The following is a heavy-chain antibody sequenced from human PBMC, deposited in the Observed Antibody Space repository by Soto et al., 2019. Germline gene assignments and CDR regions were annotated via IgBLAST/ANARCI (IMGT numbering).Heavy chain of an antibody. V-gene: IGHV3-30*18. CDR1: GFTFSSYG. J-gene: IGHJ6*02. Sequence: GSLGLSCAASGFTFSSYGMHWVRQAPGKGLEWVAVISYDGSNKYYADSVKGRFTISRDNSKNSLYLQMNSLRVEDTGVYYCVKEARLADVWGQGTTVTVSS. D-gene: IGHD6-25*01. CDR3: VKEARLADV. CDR2: ISYDGSNK.